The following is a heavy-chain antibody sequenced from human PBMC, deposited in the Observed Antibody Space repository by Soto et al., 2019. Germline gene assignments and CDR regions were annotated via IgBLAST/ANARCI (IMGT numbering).Heavy chain of an antibody. D-gene: IGHD3-3*01. CDR1: GYTLTELS. CDR2: FDPEDGET. Sequence: ASVKVSCKVSGYTLTELSMHWVRQAPGKGLEWMGGFDPEDGETIYAQKFQGRVTMTEDTSTDTAYMELSSLRSEDTAVYYCATSGYYDFWSGYYRWWRTPSYYYYYGMDVWGQGATVTVSS. CDR3: ATSGYYDFWSGYYRWWRTPSYYYYYGMDV. V-gene: IGHV1-24*01. J-gene: IGHJ6*02.